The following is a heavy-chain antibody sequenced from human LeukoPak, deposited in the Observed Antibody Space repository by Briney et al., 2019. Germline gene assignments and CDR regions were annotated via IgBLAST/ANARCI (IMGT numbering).Heavy chain of an antibody. CDR1: GYSFTTYW. Sequence: GESLKISCKASGYSFTTYWIGWVRQMPGKGLEWMGIIYPGDSDTRYSPSFQGQVTISADKSISTAYLQWSSLKASDTAMYYCARRVAVAGSNFDYWGQGTLVTVSS. V-gene: IGHV5-51*01. J-gene: IGHJ4*02. CDR2: IYPGDSDT. D-gene: IGHD6-19*01. CDR3: ARRVAVAGSNFDY.